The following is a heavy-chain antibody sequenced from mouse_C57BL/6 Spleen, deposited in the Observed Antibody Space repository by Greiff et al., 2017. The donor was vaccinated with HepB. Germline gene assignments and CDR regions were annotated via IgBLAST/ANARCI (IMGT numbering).Heavy chain of an antibody. J-gene: IGHJ3*01. Sequence: GGGLVQPKGSLKLSCAASGFSFNTYAMNWVRQAPGKGLEWVARIRSKSNNYAKYYADSVKDRFTISRDDSESMLYLQMNNLKTEDTAMYYCVSQLGLAYWGQGTLVTVSA. V-gene: IGHV10-1*01. D-gene: IGHD4-1*01. CDR1: GFSFNTYA. CDR3: VSQLGLAY. CDR2: IRSKSNNYAK.